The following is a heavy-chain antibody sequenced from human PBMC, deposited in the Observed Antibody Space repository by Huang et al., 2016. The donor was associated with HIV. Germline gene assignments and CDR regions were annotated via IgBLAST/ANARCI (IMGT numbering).Heavy chain of an antibody. CDR3: VRAPGTHSAFVY. CDR2: MAYSGGT. J-gene: IGHJ4*02. CDR1: AGSTTNDGYY. V-gene: IGHV4-30-4*08. D-gene: IGHD1-26*01. Sequence: QVQLQQSGPGLVKTSQTLTLSCSVSAGSTTNDGYYWTWIRQSPGTGLEWFGDMAYSGGTAYNTSLRSRLSISADTSKNRVSLRLKSVTVADTAVYYCVRAPGTHSAFVYWGQGTLVTISS.